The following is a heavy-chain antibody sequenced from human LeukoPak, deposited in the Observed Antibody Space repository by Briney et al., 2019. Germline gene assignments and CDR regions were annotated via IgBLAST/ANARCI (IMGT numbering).Heavy chain of an antibody. CDR2: IYSGGST. D-gene: IGHD3-10*01. Sequence: GGSLRLSCAASGFNISSIYMSWVRQAPGKGLEWVSLIYSGGSTYYADSVKGRFSVSRDNSKNTVYLQMNSLRVEDTAVYYRARGDYYGSGSYYNPWGQGTLVTVSS. V-gene: IGHV3-66*02. CDR3: ARGDYYGSGSYYNP. CDR1: GFNISSIY. J-gene: IGHJ5*02.